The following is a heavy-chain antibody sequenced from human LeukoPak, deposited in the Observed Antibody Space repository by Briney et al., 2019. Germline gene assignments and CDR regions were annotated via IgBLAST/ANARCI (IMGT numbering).Heavy chain of an antibody. CDR2: INPNSGGT. V-gene: IGHV1-2*04. D-gene: IGHD5-18*01. CDR3: ARGAYSYGHDAFDI. CDR1: GYTFTGYY. J-gene: IGHJ3*02. Sequence: ASVKVSCKASGYTFTGYYMHWVRQAPGQGLEWMGWINPNSGGTNYAQKFQGWVTMTRDTSISTAYMELSRLRSDDTAVYYCARGAYSYGHDAFDIWGQGTMVTISS.